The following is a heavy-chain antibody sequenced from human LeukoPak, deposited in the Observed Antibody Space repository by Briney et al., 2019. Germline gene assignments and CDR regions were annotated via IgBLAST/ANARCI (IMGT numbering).Heavy chain of an antibody. CDR3: ASQPWDIVVVPAAMGGFDP. CDR1: GFTFSSYE. V-gene: IGHV3-48*03. Sequence: GGSLRLSCAASGFTFSSYEMNWVRQAPGKGLEWVSYISSSGSTIYYADSVKGRFTISRDNAKNSLYLQMNSLRAEDTAVYYCASQPWDIVVVPAAMGGFDPWGQGTLATVSS. CDR2: ISSSGSTI. D-gene: IGHD2-2*01. J-gene: IGHJ5*02.